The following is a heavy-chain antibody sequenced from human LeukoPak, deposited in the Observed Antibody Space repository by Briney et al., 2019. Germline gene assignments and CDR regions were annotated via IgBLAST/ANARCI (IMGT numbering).Heavy chain of an antibody. CDR2: INAGNGNT. Sequence: ASVKVSCKASGYTLTSYAMHWVRQAPGQRLEWMGWINAGNGNTKYSQKFQGRVTITRDTSASTAYMELSSLRSEDTAVYYCAREGILTGYYTDTGPWYYFDYWGQGTLVTVSS. D-gene: IGHD3-9*01. CDR1: GYTLTSYA. CDR3: AREGILTGYYTDTGPWYYFDY. J-gene: IGHJ4*02. V-gene: IGHV1-3*01.